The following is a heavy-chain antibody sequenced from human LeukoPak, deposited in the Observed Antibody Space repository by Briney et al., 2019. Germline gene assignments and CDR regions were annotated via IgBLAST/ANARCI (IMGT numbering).Heavy chain of an antibody. V-gene: IGHV3-48*01. Sequence: GGSLRLSCAASGFTFSSYSMNWVRQAPGKGLEWVSYISSSSSTIYYADSVKGRFTISRDNAKNSLYLQMNSLRAEDTSLYHCARDLLAGGHDYWGQGTLVTVSS. J-gene: IGHJ4*02. CDR3: ARDLLAGGHDY. CDR2: ISSSSSTI. CDR1: GFTFSSYS. D-gene: IGHD2-15*01.